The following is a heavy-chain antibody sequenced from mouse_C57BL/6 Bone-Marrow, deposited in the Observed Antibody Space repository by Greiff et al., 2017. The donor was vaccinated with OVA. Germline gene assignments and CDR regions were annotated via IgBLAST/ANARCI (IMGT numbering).Heavy chain of an antibody. CDR1: GYTFTSYW. CDR2: IDPSDSYT. V-gene: IGHV1-69*01. J-gene: IGHJ1*03. Sequence: VQLQQPGAELVMPGASVKLSCKASGYTFTSYWMHWVKQRPGQGLEWIGEIDPSDSYTNYNQKFKGKSTLTVDKSSSTAYMQLSSLTSEDSAVYYCARRGVTTVGLWYFDVWGTGTTVTVSS. D-gene: IGHD1-1*01. CDR3: ARRGVTTVGLWYFDV.